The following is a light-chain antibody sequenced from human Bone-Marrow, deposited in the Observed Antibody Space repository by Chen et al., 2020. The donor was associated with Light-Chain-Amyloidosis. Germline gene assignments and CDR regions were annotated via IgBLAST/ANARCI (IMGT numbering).Light chain of an antibody. V-gene: IGKV1-39*01. CDR1: QSISSY. Sequence: DIQMTQSPSSLSASVGDRVTITCRASQSISSYLNWYQQKPGKAPKLLIYAASSLQSGVPSRFSGSGSGTDFTLTISSMQPEDFATYYCQQRYSTLYAFGQGTKLKIK. CDR2: AAS. J-gene: IGKJ2*01. CDR3: QQRYSTLYA.